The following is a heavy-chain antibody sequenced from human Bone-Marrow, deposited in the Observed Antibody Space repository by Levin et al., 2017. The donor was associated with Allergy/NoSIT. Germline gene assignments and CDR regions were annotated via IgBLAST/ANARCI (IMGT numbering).Heavy chain of an antibody. CDR2: ISYDGNVR. CDR1: GFSFSDYG. Sequence: SCAPSGFSFSDYGIHWVRQAPGKGLEWVAVISYDGNVRYYADSAKGRFTVSRDNVKNTVYLQMNSLRAEDTAMYYCAKALKRGGYSNGFYYGMDVWGQGTTVTVSS. J-gene: IGHJ6*02. V-gene: IGHV3-30*18. D-gene: IGHD5-18*01. CDR3: AKALKRGGYSNGFYYGMDV.